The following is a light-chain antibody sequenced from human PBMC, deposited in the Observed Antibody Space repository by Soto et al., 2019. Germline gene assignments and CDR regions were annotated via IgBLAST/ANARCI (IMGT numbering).Light chain of an antibody. CDR3: SSYTTDSTLV. Sequence: QSALTQPASVSGSPGQSIAISCTGTSSDVGGYDYVSWYQQHPGKAPKLMIYDVTRRPSGVSDRFSGSKSGNTASLTISGLQAEDEADYYCSSYTTDSTLVFGGGTKVTVL. CDR2: DVT. CDR1: SSDVGGYDY. J-gene: IGLJ2*01. V-gene: IGLV2-14*01.